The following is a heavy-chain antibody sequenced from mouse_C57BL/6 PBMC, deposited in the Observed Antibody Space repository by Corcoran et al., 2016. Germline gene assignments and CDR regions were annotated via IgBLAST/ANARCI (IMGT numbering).Heavy chain of an antibody. D-gene: IGHD1-1*01. V-gene: IGHV9-3*01. CDR2: INTYSGVP. CDR1: GYTFTTYG. J-gene: IGHJ2*01. CDR3: ARSYYGRSNFDY. Sequence: QIQLVQSGPELKKPGETVKISCKASGYTFTTYGMSWVKQAPGKGLKWMGWINTYSGVPTYADDFKGRFAFSLETSASTAYLQINNLKNEDTATYFCARSYYGRSNFDYWGQGTTLTVSS.